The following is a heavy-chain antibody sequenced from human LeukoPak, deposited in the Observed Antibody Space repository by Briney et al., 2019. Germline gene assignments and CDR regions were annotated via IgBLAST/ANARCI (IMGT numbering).Heavy chain of an antibody. CDR3: AKGPEGYPDYYYGMDV. CDR2: ISGSGGST. D-gene: IGHD2-15*01. CDR1: GFTFSSDA. Sequence: GGSLRLSCAASGFTFSSDAMSWVRQAPGKGLEWVSAISGSGGSTYYADSVKGRFTISRDNSKNTLYLQMNSLRAEDTAVYYCAKGPEGYPDYYYGMDVWGQGTTVTVSS. J-gene: IGHJ6*02. V-gene: IGHV3-23*01.